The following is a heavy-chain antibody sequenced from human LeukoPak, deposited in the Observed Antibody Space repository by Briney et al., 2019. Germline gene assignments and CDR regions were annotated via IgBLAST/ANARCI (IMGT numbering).Heavy chain of an antibody. V-gene: IGHV3-30*02. Sequence: DSVKGRFTISRDKSKSTLFLQMNSLRAEDSAVYYCAKDRSIVASISSAGLDYWGQGTLVTVSS. CDR3: AKDRSIVASISSAGLDY. D-gene: IGHD5-12*01. J-gene: IGHJ4*02.